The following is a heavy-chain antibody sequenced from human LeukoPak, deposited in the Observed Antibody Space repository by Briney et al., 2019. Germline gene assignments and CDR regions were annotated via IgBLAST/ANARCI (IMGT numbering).Heavy chain of an antibody. J-gene: IGHJ4*02. V-gene: IGHV3-30*04. CDR1: RFTFSSYA. CDR3: ARDRRFGGGRYYFDY. Sequence: GGSMRLSCAASRFTFSSYAMRWVRQAPGKRLEWVAVISYDGSNKYYADSVKGRFTISRDNPKNTLYQQMNRLITAHTAVTECARDRRFGGGRYYFDYWGQGTLVTVSS. CDR2: ISYDGSNK. D-gene: IGHD3-10*01.